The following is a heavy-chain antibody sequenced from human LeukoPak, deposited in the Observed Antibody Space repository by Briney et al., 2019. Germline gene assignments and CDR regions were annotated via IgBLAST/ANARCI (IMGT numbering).Heavy chain of an antibody. CDR3: ARGTTVVTNFDY. V-gene: IGHV3-30*19. Sequence: GGSLRLSCAASGFTFSSYGMHWVRQAPGKGLEWVAVISYDGSNKYYADSVKGRFTISRDNSKNTLYLQMNSLRAEDTAVYYCARGTTVVTNFDYWGQGTLVTVSS. CDR1: GFTFSSYG. CDR2: ISYDGSNK. D-gene: IGHD4-23*01. J-gene: IGHJ4*02.